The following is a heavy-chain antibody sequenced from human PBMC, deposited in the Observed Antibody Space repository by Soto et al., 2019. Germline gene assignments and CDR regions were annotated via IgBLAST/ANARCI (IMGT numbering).Heavy chain of an antibody. Sequence: SGGGMVQPGRSLRLSCVGSGFTFKSDWMTWVRQAPGKGLEWVANIKGDGTKENYVDSVKGRFTISRDNAKNSLYLQMNXXXXXXXXXXXXXXXXXXXXXXXWXDAFDLWGQGTVVSVSS. J-gene: IGHJ3*01. CDR2: IKGDGTKE. V-gene: IGHV3-7*02. CDR1: GFTFKSDW. CDR3: XXXXXXXXXXXWXDAFDL. D-gene: IGHD6-13*01.